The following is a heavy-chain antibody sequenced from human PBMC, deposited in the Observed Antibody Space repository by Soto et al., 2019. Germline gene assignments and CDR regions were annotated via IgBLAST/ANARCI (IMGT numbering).Heavy chain of an antibody. Sequence: EVQLVESGGGLVQPGGSLRLSCAASGFTFSSYCMSWVRQAPGKGLEWVANIKQDGSEKYYVDSVKGRFTISRDNAKNSLYLQMNSLRAEDTAVYYCARGATYYDFWSGYYDKRGIDYWGQGTLVTVSS. CDR3: ARGATYYDFWSGYYDKRGIDY. CDR1: GFTFSSYC. V-gene: IGHV3-7*01. CDR2: IKQDGSEK. J-gene: IGHJ4*02. D-gene: IGHD3-3*01.